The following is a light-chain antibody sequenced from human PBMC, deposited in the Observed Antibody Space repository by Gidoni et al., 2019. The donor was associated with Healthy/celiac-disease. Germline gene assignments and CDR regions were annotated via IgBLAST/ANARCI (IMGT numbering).Light chain of an antibody. V-gene: IGKV3-15*01. CDR3: QQYNNWPPGT. CDR1: QSVSSN. J-gene: IGKJ1*01. Sequence: EIVMTLSPATLSVSPGERATLSCRASQSVSSNLAWYQQKPVQAPSLLLYGASTRATGIPSRFSGSGSGKEFTLTISSLQSEDFAVYYCQQYNNWPPGTFXQXTKVEIK. CDR2: GAS.